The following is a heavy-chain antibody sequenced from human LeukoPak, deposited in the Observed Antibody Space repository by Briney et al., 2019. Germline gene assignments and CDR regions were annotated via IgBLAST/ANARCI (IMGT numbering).Heavy chain of an antibody. CDR3: ARDGDTMVRGVIIRNYYYGMDV. V-gene: IGHV3-30*04. D-gene: IGHD3-10*01. J-gene: IGHJ6*02. CDR2: ISYDGSNK. CDR1: GFNFRSYA. Sequence: GGSLRLSCAASGFNFRSYAMHWVRQAPGEGLEWVAVISYDGSNKYYADSVKGRFTISRDNSKNTLYLQMNSLRAEDTAVYYCARDGDTMVRGVIIRNYYYGMDVWGQGTTVTVSS.